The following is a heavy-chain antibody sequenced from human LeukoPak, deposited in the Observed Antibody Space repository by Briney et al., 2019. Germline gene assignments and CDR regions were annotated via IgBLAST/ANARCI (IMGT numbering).Heavy chain of an antibody. V-gene: IGHV3-15*01. Sequence: GALRLSCAASGFTFSSYSMNWVRQAPGKGLEWVGRIKSEPDGGTTDYAASVKGRFTISRDDSKNTLYLQMNSLRIEDTAMYYCTTGGYWGQGILVSVSS. CDR2: IKSEPDGGTT. CDR1: GFTFSSYS. J-gene: IGHJ4*02. D-gene: IGHD6-13*01. CDR3: TTGGY.